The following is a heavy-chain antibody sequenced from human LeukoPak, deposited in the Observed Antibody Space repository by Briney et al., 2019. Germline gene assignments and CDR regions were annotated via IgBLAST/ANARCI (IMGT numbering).Heavy chain of an antibody. D-gene: IGHD6-13*01. V-gene: IGHV3-21*04. CDR1: GFTFNTYS. CDR3: AKDNGQQLNYYYYGMDV. CDR2: IRSSSGYV. J-gene: IGHJ6*02. Sequence: GGSLRLSCTASGFTFNTYSMNWVRQAPGKGLEWVSSIRSSSGYVYYADSVKGRFTISRDNAKHSLYLQMDSLRAEDTALYYCAKDNGQQLNYYYYGMDVWGQGTTVTVSS.